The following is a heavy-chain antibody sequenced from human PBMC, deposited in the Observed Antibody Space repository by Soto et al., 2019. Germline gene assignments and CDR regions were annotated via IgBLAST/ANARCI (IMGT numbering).Heavy chain of an antibody. CDR3: ARGLRKVESTAYYYYIDV. V-gene: IGHV1-8*01. CDR2: INPNNGNT. J-gene: IGHJ6*03. Sequence: ASVKVSCKASGYTFTSFDINWVRQAAGQGLEWMGWINPNNGNTGYAQKFQGRVTMTRDTSISTVYMEMSSLRSEDTAVYYCARGLRKVESTAYYYYIDVWGKGTTVTVSS. D-gene: IGHD2-2*01. CDR1: GYTFTSFD.